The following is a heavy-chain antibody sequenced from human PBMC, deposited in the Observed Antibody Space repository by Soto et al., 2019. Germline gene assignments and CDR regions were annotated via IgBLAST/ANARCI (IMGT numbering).Heavy chain of an antibody. Sequence: EVQLVESGGGLVKPGGSLRLSCAASGFTFSNGWMSWVRQAPGKGLEWVGRIKRKIARGTTDDSAPVKGRFSISRDDSTDTLYLQMTSLITEDTVVYYCTTDSTQTFCDGGLCYSVNTKIRDTWGQGILVIVSS. D-gene: IGHD2-15*01. J-gene: IGHJ5*02. V-gene: IGHV3-15*01. CDR2: IKRKIARGTT. CDR1: GFTFSNGW. CDR3: TTDSTQTFCDGGLCYSVNTKIRDT.